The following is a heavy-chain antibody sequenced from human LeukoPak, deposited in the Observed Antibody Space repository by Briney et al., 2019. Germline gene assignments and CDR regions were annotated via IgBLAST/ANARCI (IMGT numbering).Heavy chain of an antibody. V-gene: IGHV3-48*03. CDR3: ARRMRLQFRGLYYYYGMDV. J-gene: IGHJ6*02. Sequence: HAGGSLRLSCAASGFTFSSYEMNWVRQAPGEGLEWVSYISSSGSTIYYADSVKGRFTISRDNAKNSLYLQMNSLRAEDTAVYYCARRMRLQFRGLYYYYGMDVWGQGTTVTVSS. CDR1: GFTFSSYE. D-gene: IGHD5-24*01. CDR2: ISSSGSTI.